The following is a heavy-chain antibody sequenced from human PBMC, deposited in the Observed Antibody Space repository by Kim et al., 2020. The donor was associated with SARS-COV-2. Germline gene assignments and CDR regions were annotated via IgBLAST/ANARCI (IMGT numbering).Heavy chain of an antibody. D-gene: IGHD2-2*01. J-gene: IGHJ6*03. CDR3: ARGRFCSSTNCFSYMDV. V-gene: IGHV3-30*07. Sequence: VRGRFTISRDNSKNTLYLQMNSLRADDTAVYFCARGRFCSSTNCFSYMDVWGKGTTVIVSS.